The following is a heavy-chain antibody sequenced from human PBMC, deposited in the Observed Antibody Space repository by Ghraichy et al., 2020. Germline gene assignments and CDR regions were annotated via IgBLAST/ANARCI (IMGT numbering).Heavy chain of an antibody. D-gene: IGHD3-3*01. CDR2: ISAYNGNT. V-gene: IGHV1-18*04. J-gene: IGHJ5*02. CDR3: ARVGRFLEATIDNWFDP. Sequence: ASVKVSCKASGYTFTSYGISWVRQAPGQGLEWMGWISAYNGNTNYAQKLQGRVTMTTDTSTSTAYMELRSLRSDDTAVYYCARVGRFLEATIDNWFDPWGQGTLVTVSS. CDR1: GYTFTSYG.